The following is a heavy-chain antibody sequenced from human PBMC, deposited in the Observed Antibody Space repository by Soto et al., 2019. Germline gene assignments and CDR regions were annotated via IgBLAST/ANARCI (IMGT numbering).Heavy chain of an antibody. J-gene: IGHJ6*02. D-gene: IGHD2-8*01. V-gene: IGHV3-23*01. Sequence: GGSLRLSCAASGFTFSSYGMSWVRQAPGKGLEWVSAISGSGGSTYYADSVKGRFTISRDNSKNTLYLQMNSLRAEDTAVYYCAKRYCTNGVCSRKDLYYGMDVWGQGTTVTVSS. CDR3: AKRYCTNGVCSRKDLYYGMDV. CDR2: ISGSGGST. CDR1: GFTFSSYG.